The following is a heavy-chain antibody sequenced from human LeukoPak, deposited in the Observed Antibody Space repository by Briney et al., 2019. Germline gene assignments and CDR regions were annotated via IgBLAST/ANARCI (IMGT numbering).Heavy chain of an antibody. D-gene: IGHD3-9*01. V-gene: IGHV3-23*01. J-gene: IGHJ4*02. Sequence: PGGSLRLSCAASGFTFSSYAMSWVRQAPGKGLEWVSAISGSGGSTYYADSVKGRFTISRDNSKNTLYLQMNSLRAEDTAVYYCSRHGFDWLFYYFDYWGQGTLVTVSS. CDR2: ISGSGGST. CDR3: SRHGFDWLFYYFDY. CDR1: GFTFSSYA.